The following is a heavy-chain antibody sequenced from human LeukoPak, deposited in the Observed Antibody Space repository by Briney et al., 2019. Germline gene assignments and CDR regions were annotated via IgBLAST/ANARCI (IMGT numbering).Heavy chain of an antibody. J-gene: IGHJ4*02. CDR1: GFTFSIYW. CDR3: APPSSGYYVHFDY. D-gene: IGHD3-22*01. Sequence: GGSLRLSCAASGFTFSIYWMSWVRQAPGKGLEWVAVISYDGSNKYYADSVKGRFTISRDDSKNTLYLQMNSLRADDTAVYYCAPPSSGYYVHFDYWGQGTLVTVSS. CDR2: ISYDGSNK. V-gene: IGHV3-30-3*01.